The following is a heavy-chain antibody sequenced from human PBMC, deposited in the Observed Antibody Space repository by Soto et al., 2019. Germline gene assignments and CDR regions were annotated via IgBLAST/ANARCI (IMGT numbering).Heavy chain of an antibody. CDR2: ISSSGSTI. CDR1: GFTFISYE. V-gene: IGHV3-48*03. J-gene: IGHJ4*02. Sequence: GGSLRLSCAASGFTFISYEMNWVRQAPGKGLEWVSYISSSGSTIYYADSVKGRFTISRDNAKNSLYLQMNSLRAEDMAVYYCARATTFPIHTYFDYWGQGTLVTVSS. D-gene: IGHD1-26*01. CDR3: ARATTFPIHTYFDY.